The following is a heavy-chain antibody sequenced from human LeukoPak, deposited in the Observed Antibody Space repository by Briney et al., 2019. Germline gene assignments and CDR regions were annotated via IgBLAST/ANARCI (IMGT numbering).Heavy chain of an antibody. D-gene: IGHD6-6*01. Sequence: SETLSLTCTVSGYSISNDYYWGWIRQPPGKGLKWIGSIYHSGSTYYNPSLKSRVTISVDTSKNQFSLKLSSVTAADTAVYYCARDRSGSSSLNWFDPWGQGTLVTVSS. CDR3: ARDRSGSSSLNWFDP. CDR2: IYHSGST. V-gene: IGHV4-38-2*02. J-gene: IGHJ5*02. CDR1: GYSISNDYY.